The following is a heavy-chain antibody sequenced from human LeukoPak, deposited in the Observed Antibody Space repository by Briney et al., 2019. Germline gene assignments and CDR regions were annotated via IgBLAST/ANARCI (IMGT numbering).Heavy chain of an antibody. CDR2: IKWNGGGT. CDR3: ARVHPIAAAGTGFDY. J-gene: IGHJ4*02. V-gene: IGHV3-20*04. Sequence: GGSLRLSCAASGFTFDDYGMSWVRQVPGKGLEWVSGIKWNGGGTGYADSVKGRFTISRDNAKNSLYLQMNSLRAEDTAVYYCARVHPIAAAGTGFDYWGQGILVTVSS. CDR1: GFTFDDYG. D-gene: IGHD6-13*01.